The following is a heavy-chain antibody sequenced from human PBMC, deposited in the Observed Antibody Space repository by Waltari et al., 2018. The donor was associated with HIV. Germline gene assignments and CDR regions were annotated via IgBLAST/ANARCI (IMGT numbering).Heavy chain of an antibody. CDR3: ARRGVLTYYYTMDV. CDR1: GFRFSGYR. J-gene: IGHJ6*02. V-gene: IGHV3-33*01. Sequence: QVQLVASGGGVVQPGRSLRHSRAASGFRFSGYRLHWVRQAPGKGLGWVAVIWYDGSNKYYADSVKGRFSISRDNSKNTLYLQMNSLRAEDTAVYFCARRGVLTYYYTMDVWGQGTTVTVSS. CDR2: IWYDGSNK. D-gene: IGHD3-10*01.